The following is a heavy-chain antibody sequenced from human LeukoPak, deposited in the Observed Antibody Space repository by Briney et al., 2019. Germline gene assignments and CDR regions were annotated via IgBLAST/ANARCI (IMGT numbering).Heavy chain of an antibody. Sequence: GGSLRLSCAASGFIVNTNHMTWVRQAPGRGVEWVSFIYADGNTYYADSVKGRFTISRDISKNAVYLQMNSLRAEDTAVYYCARDSYGDANFDSWGQGTRVTVSS. J-gene: IGHJ4*02. CDR1: GFIVNTNH. CDR2: IYADGNT. V-gene: IGHV3-53*01. D-gene: IGHD4-17*01. CDR3: ARDSYGDANFDS.